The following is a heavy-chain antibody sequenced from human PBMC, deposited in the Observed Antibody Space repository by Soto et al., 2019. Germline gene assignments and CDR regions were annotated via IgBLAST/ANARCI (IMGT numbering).Heavy chain of an antibody. D-gene: IGHD6-13*01. J-gene: IGHJ6*02. CDR1: GGTFSSYA. CDR2: IIPIFGTA. CDR3: ARKGGSSWQYYYYYYGMDV. V-gene: IGHV1-69*06. Sequence: SVKVSCKASGGTFSSYAISWVRQAPGQGLEWMGGIIPIFGTANYAQKFQGRVTITADKSTSTAYMELSSLRSEDTAVYYCARKGGSSWQYYYYYYGMDVWGQGTTVTVSS.